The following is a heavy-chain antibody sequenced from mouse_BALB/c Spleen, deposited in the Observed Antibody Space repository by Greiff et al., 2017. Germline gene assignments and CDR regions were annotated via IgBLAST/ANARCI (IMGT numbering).Heavy chain of an antibody. CDR3: ARRRKDSSGYYYAMDY. V-gene: IGHV1-7*01. J-gene: IGHJ4*01. Sequence: VKLVESGAELAKPGASVKMSCKASGYTFTSYWMHWVKQRPGQGLEWIGYINPSTGYTEYNQKFKDKATLTADKSSSTAYMQLSSLTSEDSAVYYCARRRKDSSGYYYAMDYWGQGTSVTVSS. CDR2: INPSTGYT. CDR1: GYTFTSYW. D-gene: IGHD3-2*01.